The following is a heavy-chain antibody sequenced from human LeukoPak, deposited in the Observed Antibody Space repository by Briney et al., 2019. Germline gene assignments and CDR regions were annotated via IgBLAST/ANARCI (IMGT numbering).Heavy chain of an antibody. CDR2: IYNSGSA. J-gene: IGHJ4*02. D-gene: IGHD6-19*01. CDR3: ARGGWYFHY. CDR1: GGSISSYY. V-gene: IGHV4-59*01. Sequence: SETLSLTCTVSGGSISSYYWTCIRQPPGKGLEWIGYIYNSGSANYNPSLKSRVTISEDTSKNQFSLRLNSVTAADTAVYYCARGGWYFHYWGQGTLVTVSS.